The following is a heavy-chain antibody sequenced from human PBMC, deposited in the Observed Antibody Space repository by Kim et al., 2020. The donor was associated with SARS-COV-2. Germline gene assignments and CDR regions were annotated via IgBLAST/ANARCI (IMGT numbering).Heavy chain of an antibody. J-gene: IGHJ3*02. CDR1: GFTFSDYY. CDR3: AISGDYEVGDAFDI. CDR2: ISSSSSYP. Sequence: GGSLRLSCAASGFTFSDYYMSWIRQAPGQGLEWVSYISSSSSYPNYADSVKGRFTISRDNSKNSLYLQMNSLRAEDTAVYYCAISGDYEVGDAFDIWVQGTMVTVSS. V-gene: IGHV3-11*03. D-gene: IGHD4-17*01.